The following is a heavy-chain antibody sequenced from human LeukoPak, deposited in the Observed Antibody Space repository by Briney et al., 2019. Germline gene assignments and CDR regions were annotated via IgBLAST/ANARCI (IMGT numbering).Heavy chain of an antibody. Sequence: GGSLRLSCAASGFTFSSHSMNWVRQAAGKGLERVAVISYDGSNKYYAHSVKGRFTISRDNSKNTLYLQMNSLRAEDTAVYYCAKDLGANVVVPAAPDYWGQGTLVTVSS. V-gene: IGHV3-30-3*01. CDR2: ISYDGSNK. CDR3: AKDLGANVVVPAAPDY. J-gene: IGHJ4*02. CDR1: GFTFSSHS. D-gene: IGHD2-2*01.